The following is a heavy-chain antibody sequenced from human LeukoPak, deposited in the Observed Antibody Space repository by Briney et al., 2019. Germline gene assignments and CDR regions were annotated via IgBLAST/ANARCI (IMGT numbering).Heavy chain of an antibody. CDR3: ARVQGDYFMDV. CDR1: GYDISSCYY. J-gene: IGHJ6*03. D-gene: IGHD1-26*01. CDR2: MYHGGNT. V-gene: IGHV4-38-2*02. Sequence: SETLSLTRSVSGYDISSCYYWGWIRQSSGKGLEWIGSMYHGGNTYYNQSIKSRVSISIDASKTQFYLRLTPVIAEETAVYYCARVQGDYFMDVWGKGTTVTVSS.